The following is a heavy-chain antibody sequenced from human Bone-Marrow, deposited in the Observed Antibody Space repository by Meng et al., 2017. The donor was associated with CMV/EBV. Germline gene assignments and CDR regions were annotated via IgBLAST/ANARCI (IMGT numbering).Heavy chain of an antibody. V-gene: IGHV1-2*02. CDR2: VNPNSGGT. CDR1: GYTLTGYQ. CDR3: ARYGVGYYYGMDV. J-gene: IGHJ6*02. D-gene: IGHD3-3*01. Sequence: ASVKVSCKASGYTLTGYQVHWVRQPPGQGLEWMGWVNPNSGGTDYVQKFQGRVTITRNTSISTAYMELSSLRSKDTAVYYCARYGVGYYYGMDVWGQGTTVTVSS.